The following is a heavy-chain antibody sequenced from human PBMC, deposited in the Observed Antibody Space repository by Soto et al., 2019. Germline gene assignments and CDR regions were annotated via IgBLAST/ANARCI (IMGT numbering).Heavy chain of an antibody. CDR2: ISYDGSNK. CDR3: ARGQLDY. CDR1: GFTFSSYA. V-gene: IGHV3-30-3*01. J-gene: IGHJ4*02. D-gene: IGHD2-2*01. Sequence: QVQLVESGGGVVQPGRSLRLSCAASGFTFSSYAMHWVRQAPGKGLEWVAVISYDGSNKYYADSVKGRFTISRDNSKNTLYLQMNRLRAEDTAVYYCARGQLDYWGQGTLVTVSS.